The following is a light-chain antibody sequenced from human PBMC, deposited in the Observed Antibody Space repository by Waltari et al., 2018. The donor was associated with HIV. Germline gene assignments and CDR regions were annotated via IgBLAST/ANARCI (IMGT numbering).Light chain of an antibody. CDR1: RSNIRSNT. CDR3: AAWDDSLNGVV. J-gene: IGLJ2*01. CDR2: SNN. V-gene: IGLV1-44*01. Sequence: QSVLTQPPSASGPPGQRVTISCSASRSNIRSNTVNWYQQLPGTAPKLLIYSNNQRPSGVPDRFSGSKSGTSASLAISGLQSEDEADYYCAAWDDSLNGVVFGGGTKLTVL.